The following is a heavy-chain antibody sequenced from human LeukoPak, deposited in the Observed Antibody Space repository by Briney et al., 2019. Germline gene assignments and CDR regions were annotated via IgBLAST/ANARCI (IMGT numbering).Heavy chain of an antibody. Sequence: GSLELSCAASGFPFSDYYMSWIRPAPGKGREWLANVKQDGSEQFYLDSVKGRFTISRDNAKNSIYLEMNSLRAQDTAIYYCAKQASWNYDSWGRGTLVIVSS. CDR2: VKQDGSEQ. V-gene: IGHV3-7*01. J-gene: IGHJ4*02. CDR3: AKQASWNYDS. D-gene: IGHD1-1*01. CDR1: GFPFSDYY.